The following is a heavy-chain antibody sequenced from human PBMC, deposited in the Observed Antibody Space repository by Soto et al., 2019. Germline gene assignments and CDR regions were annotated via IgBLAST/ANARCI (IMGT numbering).Heavy chain of an antibody. J-gene: IGHJ3*02. CDR1: GFTFSSYG. V-gene: IGHV3-30*18. CDR2: ISYDGSNK. Sequence: GGSLRLSCAASGFTFSSYGMHWVRQAPGKGLEWVAVISYDGSNKYYADSVKGRFTISRDNSKNTLYLQMNSLRAEDTAVYYCAKDAADGAYRTDAFDIWGQGTMVTLSS. CDR3: AKDAADGAYRTDAFDI. D-gene: IGHD4-17*01.